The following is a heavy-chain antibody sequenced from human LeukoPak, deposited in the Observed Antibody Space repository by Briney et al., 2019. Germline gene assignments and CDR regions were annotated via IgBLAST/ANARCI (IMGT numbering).Heavy chain of an antibody. D-gene: IGHD5-24*01. CDR1: GYTFTSYD. CDR2: MNPNSGNT. CDR3: ARIRDGYNDAYDI. V-gene: IGHV1-8*01. J-gene: IGHJ3*02. Sequence: ASVKVSCKASGYTFTSYDINWVRQATGQGLEWMGWMNPNSGNTGYAQKFQGRVTMTRDTSTSTVYMELSSLRPEDTAIYYCARIRDGYNDAYDIWGQGTVVTVPS.